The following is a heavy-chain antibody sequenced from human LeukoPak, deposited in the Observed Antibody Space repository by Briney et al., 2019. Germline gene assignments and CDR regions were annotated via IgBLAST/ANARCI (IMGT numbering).Heavy chain of an antibody. CDR1: GYSFTSYW. J-gene: IGHJ4*02. D-gene: IGHD3-22*01. Sequence: GESLKISCKGSGYSFTSYWIGWVRQMPGKGLEWMGIIYPGDSDTRYSPSFQGQVTISADKSISTAYLQWSSLKASDTAIYYCARWTYYYDSSGYYPFDYWGQGTLVIVSS. CDR2: IYPGDSDT. CDR3: ARWTYYYDSSGYYPFDY. V-gene: IGHV5-51*01.